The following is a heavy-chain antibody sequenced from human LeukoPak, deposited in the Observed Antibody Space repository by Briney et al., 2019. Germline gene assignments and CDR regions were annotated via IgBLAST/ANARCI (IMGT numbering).Heavy chain of an antibody. CDR1: GFTFSNYY. J-gene: IGHJ4*02. D-gene: IGHD2-15*01. CDR3: ARGIDSSGTYSGWGFHLRY. Sequence: GGSLRLSCAASGFTFSNYYMHWVRQAPGKGLVWVSRIKNDETNTDYADSVKGRFTISRDSAKNSVYLQMNSLRPEDTALYYCARGIDSSGTYSGWGFHLRYWGQGTQVTVSS. CDR2: IKNDETNT. V-gene: IGHV3-74*01.